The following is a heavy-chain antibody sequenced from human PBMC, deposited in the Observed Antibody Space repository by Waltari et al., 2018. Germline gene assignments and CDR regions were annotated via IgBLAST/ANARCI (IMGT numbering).Heavy chain of an antibody. D-gene: IGHD2-2*01. CDR3: ASGGGYCSSTSCPPLDY. Sequence: VQLQESGPGLVKPSETLSLTCTVSGGSISSYYWSWVRPAPGKGLEWVSYISSSSSTIYYADSVKGRFTISRDNAKNSLYLQMNSLRAEDTAVYYCASGGGYCSSTSCPPLDYWGQGTLVTVSS. J-gene: IGHJ4*02. V-gene: IGHV3-48*04. CDR1: GGSISSYY. CDR2: ISSSSSTI.